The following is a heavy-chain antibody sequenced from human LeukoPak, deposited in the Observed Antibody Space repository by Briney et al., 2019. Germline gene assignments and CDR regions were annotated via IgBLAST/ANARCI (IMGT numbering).Heavy chain of an antibody. CDR3: ARQGVTNAFDI. CDR2: IYPGDSDS. Sequence: GESLKISCKGSGNSFTSYWIGWVRLMPGKGLEWMGIIYPGDSDSRYSPSFQGQVTISADKSISTAYLQWSSLKASDTAMYYCARQGVTNAFDIWGQGTMVTVSS. CDR1: GNSFTSYW. V-gene: IGHV5-51*01. J-gene: IGHJ3*02. D-gene: IGHD4-17*01.